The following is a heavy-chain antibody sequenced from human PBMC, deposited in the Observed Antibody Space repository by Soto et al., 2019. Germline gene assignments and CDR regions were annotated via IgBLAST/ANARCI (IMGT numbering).Heavy chain of an antibody. CDR2: IIPILGIA. CDR3: ARDPITASDPTRCDY. Sequence: SVKVSCKASGGTFSSYTISWVRQAPGQGLEWMGRIIPILGIANYAQKFQGRVTITADKSTSTVYMELSSLRAEDTAVYYCARDPITASDPTRCDYWGQGTLVTVSS. D-gene: IGHD4-17*01. CDR1: GGTFSSYT. J-gene: IGHJ4*02. V-gene: IGHV1-69*04.